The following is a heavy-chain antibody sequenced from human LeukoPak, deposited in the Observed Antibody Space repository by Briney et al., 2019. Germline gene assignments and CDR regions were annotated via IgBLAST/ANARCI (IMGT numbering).Heavy chain of an antibody. CDR2: IYSGGGT. V-gene: IGHV3-53*01. CDR1: GFTVSSNY. CDR3: AKERQQLVRGHFDY. J-gene: IGHJ4*02. D-gene: IGHD6-13*01. Sequence: GGTLRLSCAASGFTVSSNYMSWVRQSPGKGLEWVSVIYSGGGTYYADSVKGRFTISRDNSKNTVHLQMNSLRAEDTAVYYCAKERQQLVRGHFDYWGQGTLVTVSS.